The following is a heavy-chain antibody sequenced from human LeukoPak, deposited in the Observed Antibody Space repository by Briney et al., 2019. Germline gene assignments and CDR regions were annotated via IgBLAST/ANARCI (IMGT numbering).Heavy chain of an antibody. CDR3: AITLLPGYFDY. CDR1: GFTFSNYW. CDR2: IQQDGSEK. V-gene: IGHV3-7*01. D-gene: IGHD1-14*01. J-gene: IGHJ4*02. Sequence: GGSLRLSCVVSGFTFSNYWMTWVRQAPGKGLERAANIQQDGSEKYYVDSVKGRFTTFRDNANNSVYLQMNSLRAEDTAVYYCAITLLPGYFDYWGQGTLVTVSS.